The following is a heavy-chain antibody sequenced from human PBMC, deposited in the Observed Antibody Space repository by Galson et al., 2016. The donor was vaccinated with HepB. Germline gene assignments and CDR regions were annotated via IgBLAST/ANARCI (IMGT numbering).Heavy chain of an antibody. V-gene: IGHV3-30*03. J-gene: IGHJ5*02. Sequence: SLRLSCAVSGFDFNEYGMHWIRQAPGKGLEWVAFISYDDNKQYFADSVKGRFPIYRDSSRNTLSLQLASLRAEDTAVYYCARGTRGSDWLDPWGQGALVTVSS. CDR3: ARGTRGSDWLDP. CDR2: ISYDDNKQ. D-gene: IGHD1-1*01. CDR1: GFDFNEYG.